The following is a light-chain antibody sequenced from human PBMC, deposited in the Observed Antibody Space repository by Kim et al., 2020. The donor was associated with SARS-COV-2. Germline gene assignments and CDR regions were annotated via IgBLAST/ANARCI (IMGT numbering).Light chain of an antibody. V-gene: IGLV3-19*01. J-gene: IGLJ2*01. CDR1: SLRSYY. CDR3: NSRDSRGNHLV. Sequence: SSELTQDPAVSVALGQTVRITCQGDSLRSYYASWYQQKPGQAPVLVIYGKNNRPSGIPDRFSGSSSGNTASLTITGAQAEDAADYYCNSRDSRGNHLVFG. CDR2: GKN.